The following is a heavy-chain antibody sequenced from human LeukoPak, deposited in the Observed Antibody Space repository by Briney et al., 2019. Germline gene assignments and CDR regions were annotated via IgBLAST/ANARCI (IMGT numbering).Heavy chain of an antibody. CDR1: GFTFSSYS. CDR3: ARDRDTLTGYSDKYFDY. V-gene: IGHV3-21*01. D-gene: IGHD3-9*01. CDR2: ISGSSSYI. Sequence: GGSLRLSCAASGFTFSSYSMNWIRQAPGKGLEWVSSISGSSSYIYYADSVKGRFTISRDNAKTSLYQQMNSLRAEDTAVYYCARDRDTLTGYSDKYFDYWGQGTLVTVSS. J-gene: IGHJ4*02.